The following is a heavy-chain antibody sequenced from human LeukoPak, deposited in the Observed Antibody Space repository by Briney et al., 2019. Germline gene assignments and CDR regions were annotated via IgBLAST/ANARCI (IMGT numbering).Heavy chain of an antibody. D-gene: IGHD4-17*01. J-gene: IGHJ6*02. CDR1: GFTLDDYA. CDR3: AKAPGDFYYYGMDV. V-gene: IGHV3-9*01. CDR2: ISWNSGSI. Sequence: GGSLRLSCAASGFTLDDYAMHWVRQAPGKGLEWVSGISWNSGSIGYADSVKGRFTISRDNAKNSLYLQMNSLRVEDTALYYCAKAPGDFYYYGMDVWGQGTTVTVSS.